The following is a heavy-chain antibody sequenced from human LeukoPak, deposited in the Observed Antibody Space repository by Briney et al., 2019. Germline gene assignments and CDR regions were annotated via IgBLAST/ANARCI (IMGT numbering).Heavy chain of an antibody. Sequence: PGGSLRLSCAASGFTFSSYWMSWVRQAPGKGLEWVANIKQDGSEKYYVDSVKGRFTISRDNAKSSLYLQMNSLRAEDTAVYYCAREDIVVVVAATRDYYYYGMDVWGQGTTVTVSS. J-gene: IGHJ6*02. CDR3: AREDIVVVVAATRDYYYYGMDV. CDR2: IKQDGSEK. V-gene: IGHV3-7*01. D-gene: IGHD2-15*01. CDR1: GFTFSSYW.